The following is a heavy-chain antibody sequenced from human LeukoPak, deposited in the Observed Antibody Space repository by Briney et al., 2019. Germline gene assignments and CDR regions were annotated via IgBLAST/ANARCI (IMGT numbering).Heavy chain of an antibody. Sequence: GGSLRLSCAASGFTFSSYAMSWVRQAPGKGLEWVSAISGSSGSTYYADSVKGRFTISRDNSKNTLYLQMNSLRAEDTAVYYCASSYYYDSSGYLDYWGQGTLVTVSS. J-gene: IGHJ4*02. V-gene: IGHV3-23*01. CDR3: ASSYYYDSSGYLDY. CDR1: GFTFSSYA. CDR2: ISGSSGST. D-gene: IGHD3-22*01.